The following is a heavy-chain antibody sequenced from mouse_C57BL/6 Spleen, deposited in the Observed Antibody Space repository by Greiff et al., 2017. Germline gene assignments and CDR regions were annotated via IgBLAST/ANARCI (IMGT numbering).Heavy chain of an antibody. CDR1: GYSITSGYY. J-gene: IGHJ2*01. CDR2: ISYDGSN. V-gene: IGHV3-6*01. CDR3: ARRPHFDY. Sequence: EVQLQESGPGLVKPSQSLSLTCSVTGYSITSGYYWNWIRQFPGNKLEWMGYISYDGSNNYNPSLKNRISITRDTSKNQFFLKLNSVTTEDTATYYCARRPHFDYWGQGTTLTVSS.